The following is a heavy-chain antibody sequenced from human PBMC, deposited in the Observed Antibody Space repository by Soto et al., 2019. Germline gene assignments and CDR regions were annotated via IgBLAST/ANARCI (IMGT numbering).Heavy chain of an antibody. CDR2: ISTTGRYI. CDR1: GFTFSDHS. D-gene: IGHD5-18*01. V-gene: IGHV3-21*01. J-gene: IGHJ4*02. CDR3: AAGTDTAMEQGADY. Sequence: EVQLVESGGGLVKPGGSLRLSCAASGFTFSDHSMNWVRQAPGKGFEWVSSISTTGRYIYYSDSMAGRFTNSRDNAKNSPYLQINSLRGDDTAIYYCAAGTDTAMEQGADYWGQGTLVTVSS.